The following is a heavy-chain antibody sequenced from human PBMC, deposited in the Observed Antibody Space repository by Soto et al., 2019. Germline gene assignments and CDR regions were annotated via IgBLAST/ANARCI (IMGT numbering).Heavy chain of an antibody. D-gene: IGHD3-22*01. J-gene: IGHJ3*02. CDR1: GFTFSDHY. CDR3: ARDFYDSSGYYHDAFDI. CDR2: TRNKANSYTT. V-gene: IGHV3-72*01. Sequence: LRLSCAASGFTFSDHYMDWVRQAPGKGLEWVGRTRNKANSYTTEYAASVKGRFTISRDDSKNSLYLQMNSLKTEDTAVYYCARDFYDSSGYYHDAFDIWGQGTMVTVSS.